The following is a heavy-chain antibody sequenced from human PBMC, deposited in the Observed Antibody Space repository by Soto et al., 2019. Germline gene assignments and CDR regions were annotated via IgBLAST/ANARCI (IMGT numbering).Heavy chain of an antibody. D-gene: IGHD3-10*01. Sequence: TLSLXXXXSGGSISSGGYSWSLIRRXPGXXXEWIGXXYYSGTTYYNPSLKSRVTISVDRSKNQLSLKLTSVTAADTAVYYCARAGGSGSYYVYWGQGTLVTVSS. CDR3: ARAGGSGSYYVY. CDR1: GGSISSGGYS. CDR2: XYYSGTT. V-gene: IGHV4-30-2*01. J-gene: IGHJ4*02.